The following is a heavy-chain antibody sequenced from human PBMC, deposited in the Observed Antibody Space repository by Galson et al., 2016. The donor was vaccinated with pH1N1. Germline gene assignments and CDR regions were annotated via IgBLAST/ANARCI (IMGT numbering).Heavy chain of an antibody. CDR2: INPYTGDT. V-gene: IGHV1-18*01. CDR3: ACMVRGDYFDY. Sequence: SVKVSCKAPGYTFTSYGISWVRQAPGQGLEWMGWINPYTGDTNYAQKLQGRVTMTTDTSTSTAYTELRSLRSDDTAVYYCACMVRGDYFDYWGQGTLVTVSS. D-gene: IGHD3-10*01. J-gene: IGHJ4*02. CDR1: GYTFTSYG.